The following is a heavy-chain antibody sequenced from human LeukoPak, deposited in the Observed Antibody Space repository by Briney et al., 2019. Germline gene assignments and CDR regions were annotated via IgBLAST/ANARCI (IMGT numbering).Heavy chain of an antibody. CDR1: GFTFSSYG. CDR2: IRYDGSNK. CDR3: AKATGIAVALDY. V-gene: IGHV3-30*02. Sequence: SGGSLRLSCAASGFTFSSYGMHWVRQAPGKGLEWVAFIRYDGSNKYYADSVKGRFTISRDNSKNTLYLQMNSLRAEDTAVYYRAKATGIAVALDYWGQGTLVTVSS. D-gene: IGHD6-19*01. J-gene: IGHJ4*02.